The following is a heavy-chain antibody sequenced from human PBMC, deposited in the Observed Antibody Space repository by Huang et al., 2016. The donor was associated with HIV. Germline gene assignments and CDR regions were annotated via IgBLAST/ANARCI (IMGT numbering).Heavy chain of an antibody. V-gene: IGHV5-51*03. CDR3: ARSEVLVTAVPFDH. Sequence: EVQLVQSEAEVKKPGESLKISCRGSGYSFTNYWIGWVRQRPGEGREGMVVSYPADSDTRYSPSFQGQVTFSADKSTRTAYLQWSSLQASDTAIYYCARSEVLVTAVPFDHWGQGTLVTVSS. CDR2: SYPADSDT. D-gene: IGHD2-21*02. J-gene: IGHJ4*02. CDR1: GYSFTNYW.